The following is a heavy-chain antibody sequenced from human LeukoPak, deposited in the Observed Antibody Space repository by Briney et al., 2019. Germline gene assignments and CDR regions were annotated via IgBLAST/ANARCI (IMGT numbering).Heavy chain of an antibody. Sequence: PGGTLRLSCAASGFTFSSYGMSWVRQAPGKGLEWVSAISGSGGSTYYADSVKGRFTISRDNSKNTLYLQMSSLRAEDTALYYLAKAWPYDSSGNPYWCFGLWGRGTLVTVSS. CDR3: AKAWPYDSSGNPYWCFGL. CDR2: ISGSGGST. D-gene: IGHD3-22*01. J-gene: IGHJ2*01. CDR1: GFTFSSYG. V-gene: IGHV3-23*01.